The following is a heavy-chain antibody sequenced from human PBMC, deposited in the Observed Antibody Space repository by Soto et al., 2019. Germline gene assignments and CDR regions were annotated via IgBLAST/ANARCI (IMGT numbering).Heavy chain of an antibody. V-gene: IGHV1-69*13. Sequence: SVKVSCEASGGTFSSYAISWVRQAPGQGLEWMGGIIPIFGTANYAQKFQGRVTITADESTSTAYMELSSLRSEDTAVYYCARSYGSGSYYPFDYWGQGTLVTVSS. J-gene: IGHJ4*02. CDR1: GGTFSSYA. D-gene: IGHD3-10*01. CDR3: ARSYGSGSYYPFDY. CDR2: IIPIFGTA.